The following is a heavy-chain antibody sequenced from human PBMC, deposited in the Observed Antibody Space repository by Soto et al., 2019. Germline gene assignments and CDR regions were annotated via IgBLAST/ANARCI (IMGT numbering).Heavy chain of an antibody. D-gene: IGHD6-19*01. CDR3: ARELGIAVATCDF. CDR2: TYFRSKWYY. J-gene: IGHJ4*02. V-gene: IGHV6-1*01. Sequence: PSQTLSLTCAISGDSVSSNSASWNWIRQSPSRGLEWLGRTYFRSKWYYDYALSLKGRINISPDTSKNQFSLQLNSVTPEDTAVYYCARELGIAVATCDFWGRGTLVTVSS. CDR1: GDSVSSNSAS.